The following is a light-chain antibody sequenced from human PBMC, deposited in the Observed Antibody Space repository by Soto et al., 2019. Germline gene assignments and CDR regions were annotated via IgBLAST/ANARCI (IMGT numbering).Light chain of an antibody. V-gene: IGKV1-27*01. CDR3: QKYNGAPPLFT. Sequence: DIQMTQSPSSLSASVGDRVTITCRASHAISNSLAWYQQKPGQVPKLVIFAASTLQSGVPSRFSGSGSGTEFTLTINSLQPEDVATYYCQKYNGAPPLFTFGSGTKVDIK. CDR1: HAISNS. CDR2: AAS. J-gene: IGKJ3*01.